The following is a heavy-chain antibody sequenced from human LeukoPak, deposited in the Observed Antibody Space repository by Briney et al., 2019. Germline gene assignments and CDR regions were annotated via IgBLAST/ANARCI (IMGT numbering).Heavy chain of an antibody. CDR1: GFTFSGYA. V-gene: IGHV3-23*01. CDR3: ARVLLRGVPGLDY. Sequence: PGGSLRLSCAASGFTFSGYAMNWVRQAPGKGLEWVSTISDSGEGTYYAESVKGRFTISRDNSKNTLYLQMNSLRDEDTAVYYCARVLLRGVPGLDYWGQGTLVTVSS. D-gene: IGHD3-10*01. J-gene: IGHJ4*02. CDR2: ISDSGEGT.